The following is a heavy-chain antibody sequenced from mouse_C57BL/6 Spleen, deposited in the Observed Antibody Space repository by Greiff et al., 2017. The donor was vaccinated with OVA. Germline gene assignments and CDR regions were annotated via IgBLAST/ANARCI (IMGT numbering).Heavy chain of an antibody. CDR2: ISSGSSTI. J-gene: IGHJ1*03. V-gene: IGHV5-17*01. CDR3: ARPVVATGYFDV. Sequence: EVHLVESGGGLVKPGGSLKLSCAASGFTFSDYGMHWVRQAPEKGLEWVAYISSGSSTIYYADTVKGRFTISRDNAKNTLFLQMTSLRSEDTAMYYCARPVVATGYFDVWGTGTTVTVSS. D-gene: IGHD1-1*01. CDR1: GFTFSDYG.